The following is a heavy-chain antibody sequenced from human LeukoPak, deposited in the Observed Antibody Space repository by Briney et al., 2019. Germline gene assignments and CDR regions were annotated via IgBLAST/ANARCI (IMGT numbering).Heavy chain of an antibody. Sequence: GGSLRLSCAASGFTFSSYSMNWVRQAPGKGLEWVSSISSSGSYIYSADSMKGRFTISRDNAKTSLYLQMNSLRAEDTAIYYCARDRGGVHGVMDYWGQGTLVTVSS. CDR1: GFTFSSYS. D-gene: IGHD3-16*01. V-gene: IGHV3-21*06. J-gene: IGHJ4*02. CDR2: ISSSGSYI. CDR3: ARDRGGVHGVMDY.